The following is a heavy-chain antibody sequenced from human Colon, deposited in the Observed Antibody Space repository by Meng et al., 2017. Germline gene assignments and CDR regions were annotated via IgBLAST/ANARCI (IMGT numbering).Heavy chain of an antibody. Sequence: QVQLQESGPGVVKPSQTLSLTCTISGGSVSSNSYYWTRIRQPPGTGLEWIGYIYSGGISHYNPSLKSRITMSIDTSKNQFSLQLTSVTAADTAIYYCARDPLAVGPTDRGLDSWGQGTLVTVSS. CDR3: ARDPLAVGPTDRGLDS. CDR2: IYSGGIS. V-gene: IGHV4-31*03. CDR1: GGSVSSNSYY. J-gene: IGHJ4*02. D-gene: IGHD1-26*01.